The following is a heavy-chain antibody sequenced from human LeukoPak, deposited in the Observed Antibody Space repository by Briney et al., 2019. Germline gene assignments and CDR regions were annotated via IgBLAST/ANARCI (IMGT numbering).Heavy chain of an antibody. Sequence: SVKVSCKASGGTFSSYAISWVRQAPGQGLEWMGGIIPILGIANYAQKFQGRVTITADKSTSTAYMELSSLRSEDTAVYYCACLDETYYDFWSGYSWDGMDVWGQGTTVTVSS. CDR1: GGTFSSYA. V-gene: IGHV1-69*10. CDR3: ACLDETYYDFWSGYSWDGMDV. CDR2: IIPILGIA. J-gene: IGHJ6*02. D-gene: IGHD3-3*01.